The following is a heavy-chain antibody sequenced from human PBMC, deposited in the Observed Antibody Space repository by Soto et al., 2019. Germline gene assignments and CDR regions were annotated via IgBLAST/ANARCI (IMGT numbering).Heavy chain of an antibody. J-gene: IGHJ4*02. CDR3: ARRYCSGGSCYSYSPFDY. CDR2: ISSSSSTI. D-gene: IGHD2-15*01. V-gene: IGHV3-48*01. Sequence: GLLMRVSCAAAGVTFISYGRNWVSQTTGKGLEWVSYISSSSSTIYYADSVKGRFTISRDNAKNSLYLQMNSLRAEDTAVYYCARRYCSGGSCYSYSPFDYWGQGTLVTVSS. CDR1: GVTFISYG.